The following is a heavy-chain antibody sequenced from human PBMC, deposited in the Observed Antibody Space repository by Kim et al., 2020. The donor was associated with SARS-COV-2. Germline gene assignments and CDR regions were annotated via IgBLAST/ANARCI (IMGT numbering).Heavy chain of an antibody. J-gene: IGHJ6*02. Sequence: SETLSLTCAVYGGSFSGYYWSWIRQPPGKGLEWIGEINHSGSTNYNPSLKSRVTISVDTSKNQFSLKLSSVTAADTAVYYCARGSDPVTYYYYYGMDVWGQGTTVTVSS. CDR1: GGSFSGYY. V-gene: IGHV4-34*01. CDR3: ARGSDPVTYYYYYGMDV. CDR2: INHSGST. D-gene: IGHD2-21*02.